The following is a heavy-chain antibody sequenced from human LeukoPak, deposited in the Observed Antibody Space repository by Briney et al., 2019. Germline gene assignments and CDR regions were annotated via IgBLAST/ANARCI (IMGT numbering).Heavy chain of an antibody. Sequence: SETLSLTCTVSGGSISSYYWSWIRQSPGKGLEWIGRIYTSGSTNYNPSLKSRVTISVDTSKNQFSLKLSSVTAADTAVYYCAGSTITNWDYYYYYYMDVWGKGTTVTVSS. J-gene: IGHJ6*03. CDR1: GGSISSYY. CDR2: IYTSGST. V-gene: IGHV4-4*08. D-gene: IGHD2-2*01. CDR3: AGSTITNWDYYYYYYMDV.